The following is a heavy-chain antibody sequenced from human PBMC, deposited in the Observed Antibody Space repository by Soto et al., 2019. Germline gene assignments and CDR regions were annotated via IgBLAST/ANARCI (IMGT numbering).Heavy chain of an antibody. D-gene: IGHD1-1*01. J-gene: IGHJ5*02. CDR1: GFTFSDYY. CDR3: ARAGRLRFTTWFDP. V-gene: IGHV3-11*05. Sequence: QVQLVESGGGLVKPGGSLRLSCAASGFTFSDYYMTWIRQAPGKGLEWVSYISTSSSYTNYADSVKGRFTISRDNAKNSLYVQMHSLRAEDTDVYYCARAGRLRFTTWFDPWGQGTLVTVSS. CDR2: ISTSSSYT.